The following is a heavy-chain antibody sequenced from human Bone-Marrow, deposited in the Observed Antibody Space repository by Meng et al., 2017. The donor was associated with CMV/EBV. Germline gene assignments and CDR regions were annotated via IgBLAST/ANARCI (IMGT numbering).Heavy chain of an antibody. CDR1: GYPFTGYY. V-gene: IGHV1-2*02. D-gene: IGHD1-26*01. CDR3: AKDVPRWDDAFDI. J-gene: IGHJ3*02. CDR2: INPNSGGT. Sequence: ASVKVSCKASGYPFTGYYMHWVRQAPGQGLEWMGWINPNSGGTNYAQKFQGRVTMTRDTSISTAYMELSRLRSDDTAVYYCAKDVPRWDDAFDIWGQGTMVIVSS.